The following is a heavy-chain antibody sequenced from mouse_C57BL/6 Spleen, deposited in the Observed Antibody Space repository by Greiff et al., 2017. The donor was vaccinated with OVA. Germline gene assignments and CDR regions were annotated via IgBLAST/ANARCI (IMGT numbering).Heavy chain of an antibody. Sequence: EVHLVESGGGLVQPKGSLKLSCAASGFSFNTYAMNWVRQAPGKGLEWVARIRSKSNNYATYYADSVKDRFTISRDDSESMLYLQMNNLKTEDTAMYYCVRHAYYYGSGYWYFDVWGTGTTVTVSS. V-gene: IGHV10-1*01. D-gene: IGHD1-1*01. CDR1: GFSFNTYA. CDR2: IRSKSNNYAT. CDR3: VRHAYYYGSGYWYFDV. J-gene: IGHJ1*03.